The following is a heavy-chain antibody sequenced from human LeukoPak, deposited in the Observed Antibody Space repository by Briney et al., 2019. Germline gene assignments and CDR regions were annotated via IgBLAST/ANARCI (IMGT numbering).Heavy chain of an antibody. CDR1: GFSFSDTW. D-gene: IGHD2-21*01. CDR2: IKSKTDGGTT. J-gene: IGHJ4*02. Sequence: GGSLRLSCVGSGFSFSDTWMSWVRQSPGKGLEWVGRIKSKTDGGTTDYAAPVKGRFSISRDDSKNMLYLQMNSLKTEDTAVYYCITPLPYSAQGGQGTLVTVSS. CDR3: ITPLPYSAQ. V-gene: IGHV3-15*01.